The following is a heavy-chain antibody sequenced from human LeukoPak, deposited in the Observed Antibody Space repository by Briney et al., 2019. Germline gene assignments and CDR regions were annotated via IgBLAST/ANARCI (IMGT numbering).Heavy chain of an antibody. CDR3: ARHRSSGLSYFDY. CDR2: INAGNGNT. D-gene: IGHD6-19*01. Sequence: GGSLRLSCEASGYTFTSYAMHWVRQAPGQRLEWMGWINAGNGNTKYSQKFQGRVTITRDTSASTAYMELSSLRSEDTAVYYCARHRSSGLSYFDYWGQGTLVTVSS. J-gene: IGHJ4*02. V-gene: IGHV1-3*01. CDR1: GYTFTSYA.